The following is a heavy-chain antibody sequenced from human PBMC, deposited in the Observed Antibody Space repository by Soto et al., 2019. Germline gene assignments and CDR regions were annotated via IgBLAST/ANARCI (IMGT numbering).Heavy chain of an antibody. CDR3: AHPRGYGVFDAVDI. V-gene: IGHV3-23*01. CDR1: GFIFSTYA. J-gene: IGHJ3*02. CDR2: IDQSGGTA. D-gene: IGHD4-17*01. Sequence: GGPLRLSCSDSGFIFSTYAMNWVRQAPGKGLELVASIDQSGGTAYYAESVRGRFAISRDNSINTLYLQMSSLRAEDTALYYCAHPRGYGVFDAVDIWGQGTMVTVSS.